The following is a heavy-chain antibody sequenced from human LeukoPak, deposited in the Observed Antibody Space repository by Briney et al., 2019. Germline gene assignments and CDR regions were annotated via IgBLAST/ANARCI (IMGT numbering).Heavy chain of an antibody. CDR3: AGDVPYLPIYDAFDS. D-gene: IGHD3-9*01. CDR2: ISASNGNT. Sequence: ASVKVSCKASGYTFTSSGISWVRQAPGQGLEGMGWISASNGNTNHAPKLHGRVTMTTDTSTRTAFTDLRSLRCALTAVDFFAGDVPYLPIYDAFDSWGQGTMVTVSS. J-gene: IGHJ3*02. V-gene: IGHV1-18*01. CDR1: GYTFTSSG.